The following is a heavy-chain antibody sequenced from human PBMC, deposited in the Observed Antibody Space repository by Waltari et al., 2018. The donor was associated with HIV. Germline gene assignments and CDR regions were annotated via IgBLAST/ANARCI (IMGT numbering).Heavy chain of an antibody. Sequence: QVQLVQSGAEVKKPGASVKVSCKASGYTFTSYDINWVRQANGPGLEWMGWMNPNSGNTGYAQKFQGRVTMTRNTSISTAYMELSSLRSEDTAVYYCARGTWFRELFGHYYGMDVWGQGTTVTVSS. D-gene: IGHD3-10*01. V-gene: IGHV1-8*01. CDR3: ARGTWFRELFGHYYGMDV. CDR2: MNPNSGNT. J-gene: IGHJ6*02. CDR1: GYTFTSYD.